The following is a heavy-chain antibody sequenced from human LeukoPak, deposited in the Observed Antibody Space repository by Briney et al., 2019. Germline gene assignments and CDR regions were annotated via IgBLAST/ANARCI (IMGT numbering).Heavy chain of an antibody. V-gene: IGHV4-34*01. D-gene: IGHD3-10*01. J-gene: IGHJ4*02. Sequence: SETLSLTCAVYGGSFSGYYWSWIRQPPGKGLEWIGEINHSGSTNYNPSLKSRVTISVDTSKNQFSLKLSSVTAADTAVYYCARFSGSYYRSFDYWGQGTLVTVSS. CDR1: GGSFSGYY. CDR2: INHSGST. CDR3: ARFSGSYYRSFDY.